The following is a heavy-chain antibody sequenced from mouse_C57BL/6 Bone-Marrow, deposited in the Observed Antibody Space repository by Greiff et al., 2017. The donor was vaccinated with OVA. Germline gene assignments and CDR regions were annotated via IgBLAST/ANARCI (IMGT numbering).Heavy chain of an antibody. CDR2: ISSGGSYT. CDR3: ARHGAYYAMDY. V-gene: IGHV5-6*01. CDR1: GFTFSSYG. Sequence: EVKVVESGGDLVKPGGSLKLSCAASGFTFSSYGMSWVRQTPDKRLEWVATISSGGSYTYYPDSVKGRFTISRDNAKNTLYLQMSSLKSEDTAMDYCARHGAYYAMDYWGQGTSVTVSS. J-gene: IGHJ4*01.